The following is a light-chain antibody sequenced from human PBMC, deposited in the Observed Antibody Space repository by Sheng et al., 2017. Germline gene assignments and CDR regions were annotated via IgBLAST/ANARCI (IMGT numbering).Light chain of an antibody. J-gene: IGKJ3*01. V-gene: IGKV1-5*03. CDR1: QSISSW. CDR3: QQYNSPFT. Sequence: DIQMTQSPSTLSASVGDRVTITCRASQSISSWLAWYQQKPGKAPKLLIYKASSLESGVPSRFSGSGSGTEFTLTISSLQPDDFATYYCQQYNSPFTFGPGTESGYQT. CDR2: KAS.